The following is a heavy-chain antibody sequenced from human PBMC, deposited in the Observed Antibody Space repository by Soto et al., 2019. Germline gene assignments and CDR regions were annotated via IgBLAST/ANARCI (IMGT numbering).Heavy chain of an antibody. Sequence: QVLLEQWGAGLLKPSETLSLTCAVYGGSFSGYYWTWIRQPPGRGLEWLGEINHSGITDYNPSLKSRVSISIDTSKNHFSLNLNSVTAADTAVYYVAVGPRMWLAWGGYWGQGTLVTVSS. V-gene: IGHV4-34*01. CDR1: GGSFSGYY. J-gene: IGHJ4*02. CDR2: INHSGIT. CDR3: AVGPRMWLAWGGY. D-gene: IGHD6-19*01.